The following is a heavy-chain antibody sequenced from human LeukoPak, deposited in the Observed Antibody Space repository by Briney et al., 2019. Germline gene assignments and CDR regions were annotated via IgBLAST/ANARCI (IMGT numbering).Heavy chain of an antibody. J-gene: IGHJ4*02. CDR1: GFTFSGFG. D-gene: IGHD4-23*01. Sequence: GGSLRLSCAASGFTFSGFGMHWVRQAPGKGLEWVAVDSVKGRFTISRDNLKNTLYVQMNSLRAEDTAVYYCARGRGADYGGNSGYFDYWGQGTLVTVSS. V-gene: IGHV3-33*01. CDR3: ARGRGADYGGNSGYFDY.